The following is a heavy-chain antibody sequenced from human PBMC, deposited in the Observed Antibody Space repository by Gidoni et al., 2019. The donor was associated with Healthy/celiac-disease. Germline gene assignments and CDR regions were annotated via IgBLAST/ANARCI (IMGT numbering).Heavy chain of an antibody. J-gene: IGHJ4*02. CDR2: IYTSGST. CDR3: ARGVRGFGELLAPDY. D-gene: IGHD3-10*01. CDR1: GGSISSGSYY. V-gene: IGHV4-61*02. Sequence: QVQLQESGPGLVKPSQTLSLTCTVSGGSISSGSYYWSWIRQPAGKGLEWIGRIYTSGSTNYNPSLKSRVTISVDTSKNQFSLKLSSVTAADTAVYYCARGVRGFGELLAPDYWGQGTLVTVSS.